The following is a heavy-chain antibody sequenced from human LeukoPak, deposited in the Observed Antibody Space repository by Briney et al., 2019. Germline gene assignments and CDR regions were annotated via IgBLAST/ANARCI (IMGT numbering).Heavy chain of an antibody. CDR3: ASPYVERVGDY. D-gene: IGHD1-1*01. CDR1: GYTFTSYG. Sequence: ASVKVSCKASGYTFTSYGISWVRQAPGQGLEWMGWISAYNGNTNYAQKFQGRVTMTRDTSISTAYMELSRLRSDDTAVYYCASPYVERVGDYWGQGTLVTVSS. CDR2: ISAYNGNT. V-gene: IGHV1-18*01. J-gene: IGHJ4*02.